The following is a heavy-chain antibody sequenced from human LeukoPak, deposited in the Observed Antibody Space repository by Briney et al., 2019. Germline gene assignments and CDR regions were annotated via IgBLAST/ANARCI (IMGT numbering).Heavy chain of an antibody. CDR2: ISSTGSYI. CDR3: TRVAQSGPTGWFDP. CDR1: GFTFSSYW. J-gene: IGHJ5*02. D-gene: IGHD1-1*01. Sequence: SGGSLRLSCAASGFTFSSYWMSWVRQAPGKGLEWVSSISSTGSYIYYADSVKGRFTISRDNPGNVFYLQMDSLRAEDTAVYYCTRVAQSGPTGWFDPWGQGTLVTVS. V-gene: IGHV3-21*01.